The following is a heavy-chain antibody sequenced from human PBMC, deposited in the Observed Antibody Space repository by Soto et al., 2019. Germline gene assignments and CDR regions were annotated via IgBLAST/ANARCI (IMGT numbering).Heavy chain of an antibody. CDR3: AKSDYYDSSGYSPDPYDAFDI. Sequence: GGSLRLSCAASGFTFSSYAMSWVRQAPGKGLEWVSAISGSGGSTYYADSVKGRFTISRDNSKNTLYLQMNSLRAEDTAVYYCAKSDYYDSSGYSPDPYDAFDIWGQGTMVTVSS. J-gene: IGHJ3*02. V-gene: IGHV3-23*01. CDR2: ISGSGGST. D-gene: IGHD3-22*01. CDR1: GFTFSSYA.